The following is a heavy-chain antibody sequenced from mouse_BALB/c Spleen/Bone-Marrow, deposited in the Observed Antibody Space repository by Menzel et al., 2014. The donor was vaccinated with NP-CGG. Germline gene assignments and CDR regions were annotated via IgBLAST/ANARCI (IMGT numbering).Heavy chain of an antibody. CDR3: ARRYYYYGSGDAMDY. Sequence: EVHLVESGPELVKPGALVKVSCKASGYAFTSXNMYWVMQSHGKSLEWIGYIDPYNGGTSYNQKFKGKATLTVDKSSSTAYMHLNSLTSEDSAVYYCARRYYYYGSGDAMDYWGQGTSVTVSS. CDR1: GYAFTSXN. CDR2: IDPYNGGT. J-gene: IGHJ4*01. V-gene: IGHV1S135*01. D-gene: IGHD1-1*01.